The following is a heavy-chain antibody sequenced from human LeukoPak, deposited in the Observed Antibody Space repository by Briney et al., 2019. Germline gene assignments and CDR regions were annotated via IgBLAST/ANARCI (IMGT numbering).Heavy chain of an antibody. CDR2: MNPNSGNT. CDR1: GYTFTSYD. D-gene: IGHD3-22*01. V-gene: IGHV1-8*01. J-gene: IGHJ4*02. Sequence: ASVKVSCKASGYTFTSYDINLVRQATGQGLEWMGWMNPNSGNTGYAQKFQGRVTMTRNTSISTAYMELSSLRSEDTAVYYCARGQLLAGVVVIPGIDYWGQGTLVTVSS. CDR3: ARGQLLAGVVVIPGIDY.